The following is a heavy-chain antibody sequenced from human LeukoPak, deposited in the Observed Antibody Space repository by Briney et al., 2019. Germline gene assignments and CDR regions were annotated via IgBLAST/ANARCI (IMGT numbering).Heavy chain of an antibody. CDR2: IYYSGST. D-gene: IGHD4-23*01. J-gene: IGHJ4*02. CDR3: APGGYGGNSFDY. CDR1: GGSISSSSYY. Sequence: SETLSLTCTVSGGSISSSSYYWGWIRQPPGKGLEWIGSIYYSGSTYYNPFLKSRVTISVDTSKNQFSLKLSSVTAADTAVYYCAPGGYGGNSFDYWGQGTLVTVSS. V-gene: IGHV4-39*01.